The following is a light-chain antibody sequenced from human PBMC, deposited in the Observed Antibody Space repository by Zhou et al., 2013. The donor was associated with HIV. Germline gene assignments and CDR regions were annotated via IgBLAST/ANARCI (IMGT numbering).Light chain of an antibody. CDR1: QDISNY. CDR3: QQTYRFPRT. J-gene: IGKJ5*01. CDR2: AAS. V-gene: IGKV1-39*01. Sequence: DIQMTQSPSSLSASVGDRVTITCQASQDISNYLNWYQQKPGKAPKLLIYAASSLQSGVPSRFRGSGSETEFALTISSLQPEDFATYYCQQTYRFPRTFGQGTRLDIK.